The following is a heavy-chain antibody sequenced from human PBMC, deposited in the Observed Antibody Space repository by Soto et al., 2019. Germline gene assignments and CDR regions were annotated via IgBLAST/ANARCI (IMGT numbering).Heavy chain of an antibody. D-gene: IGHD3-10*02. J-gene: IGHJ3*02. CDR1: GFTVSSNY. Sequence: EVQLVESGGGLVQPGGSLRLSCAASGFTVSSNYMSWVRQAPGKGLEWVSVIYSGGSTDYADSVKGRFTISRHNSKNTLYLQMNSLRAEDTAVYYCARDRGYYARGGAFDIWGQGTIVTVSS. CDR2: IYSGGST. CDR3: ARDRGYYARGGAFDI. V-gene: IGHV3-53*04.